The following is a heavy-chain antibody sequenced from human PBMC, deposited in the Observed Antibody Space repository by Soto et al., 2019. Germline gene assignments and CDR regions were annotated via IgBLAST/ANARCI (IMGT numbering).Heavy chain of an antibody. CDR3: ARDYYDSSGYYHDYYYGMDV. CDR2: ISSSSSYI. D-gene: IGHD3-22*01. V-gene: IGHV3-21*01. J-gene: IGHJ6*02. Sequence: PGGSLRLSCAASGFTFSSYSMNWVRQAPGKGLEWVSSISSSSSYIYYADSVKGRFTISRDNAKNSLYLQMNSLRAEDTAVYYYARDYYDSSGYYHDYYYGMDVWGQGTTVTVSS. CDR1: GFTFSSYS.